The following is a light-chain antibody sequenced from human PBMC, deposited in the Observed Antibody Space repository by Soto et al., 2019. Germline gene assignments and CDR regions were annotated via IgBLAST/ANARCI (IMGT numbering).Light chain of an antibody. CDR3: SSYAGSNNLHVL. V-gene: IGLV1-40*01. Sequence: QSVLTQPPSVSGAPGQRVTISCTGSSSNIGAGYDVHWYQQLPGTAPKLLIYGNNNRPSGVPDRFSGSKSGTSASLAITGLQAEDEADYYCSSYAGSNNLHVLFGGGTKLTVL. J-gene: IGLJ2*01. CDR1: SSNIGAGYD. CDR2: GNN.